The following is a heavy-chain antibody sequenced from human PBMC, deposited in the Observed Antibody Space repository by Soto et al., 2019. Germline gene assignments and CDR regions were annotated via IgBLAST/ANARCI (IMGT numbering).Heavy chain of an antibody. CDR2: TYYRSKWYN. CDR1: GDSVSSNSAA. Sequence: SQTLSLTCAISGDSVSSNSAAWNWIRQSPSRGLEWLGRTYYRSKWYNDYAVSVKSRITINPDTSKNQFSLQLNSVTPEDTAVYYCASSSIAARPDDYYYGMDVWGQGTTVTVSS. CDR3: ASSSIAARPDDYYYGMDV. V-gene: IGHV6-1*01. D-gene: IGHD6-6*01. J-gene: IGHJ6*02.